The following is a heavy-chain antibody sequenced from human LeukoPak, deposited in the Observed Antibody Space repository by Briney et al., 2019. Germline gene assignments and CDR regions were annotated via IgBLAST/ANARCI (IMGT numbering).Heavy chain of an antibody. CDR1: GFAFSSYT. Sequence: GGSLRLSCAASGFAFSSYTITWVRQAPGKGLEWVSSISSTSSFIFYADSVKGRFTISRDNAKNSLFLQMNSLRAEDTAVYYCARGGDLNFGEFHVWGQGTLVTVSS. J-gene: IGHJ4*02. CDR2: ISSTSSFI. CDR3: ARGGDLNFGEFHV. V-gene: IGHV3-21*01. D-gene: IGHD3-10*01.